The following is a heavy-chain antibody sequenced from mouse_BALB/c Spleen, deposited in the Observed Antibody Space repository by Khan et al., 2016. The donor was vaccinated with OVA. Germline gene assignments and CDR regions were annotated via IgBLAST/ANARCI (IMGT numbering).Heavy chain of an antibody. D-gene: IGHD1-1*01. V-gene: IGHV5-9-3*01. J-gene: IGHJ2*01. CDR2: ISSGGSYT. CDR3: TGQRVYYGSSPYFDY. CDR1: GFSFSSYS. Sequence: VQLKESGGGLVRPGGSLKLSCAASGFSFSSYSMSWVRQTPEKRLEWVATISSGGSYTYYPDSVKGRFTISRDNAKNTQHLQVNSLRSEDTAMYYCTGQRVYYGSSPYFDYWGQGTTLTVSS.